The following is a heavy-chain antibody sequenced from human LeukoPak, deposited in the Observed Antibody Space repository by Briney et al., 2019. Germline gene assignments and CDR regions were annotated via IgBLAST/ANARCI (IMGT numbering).Heavy chain of an antibody. Sequence: SVKVSCKASGGTFSSYAISWVRQAPGQGLEWMGGIIPIFGTANYAQKFQGRVTITADESTSTAYMELSSLRSEGTAVYYCAREGYCSGGSCYSFDYWGQGTLVTVSS. V-gene: IGHV1-69*13. J-gene: IGHJ4*02. CDR1: GGTFSSYA. D-gene: IGHD2-15*01. CDR3: AREGYCSGGSCYSFDY. CDR2: IIPIFGTA.